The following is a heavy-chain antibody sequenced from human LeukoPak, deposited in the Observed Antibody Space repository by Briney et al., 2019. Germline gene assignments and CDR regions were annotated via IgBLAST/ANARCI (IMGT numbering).Heavy chain of an antibody. J-gene: IGHJ4*02. CDR3: ARRLPSSEYYDF. Sequence: GDSLKISCGGSGYSFTTYWIGWVRRMPGKGLEWMGVIYPGDSDTRYSPSFQGQVTISADKSISTAYLQWSSLKASDSAMYYCARRLPSSEYYDFWGQGTLVTVSS. V-gene: IGHV5-51*01. CDR2: IYPGDSDT. D-gene: IGHD2/OR15-2a*01. CDR1: GYSFTTYW.